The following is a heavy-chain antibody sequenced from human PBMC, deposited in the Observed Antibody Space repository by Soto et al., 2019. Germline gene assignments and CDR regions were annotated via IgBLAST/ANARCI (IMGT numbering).Heavy chain of an antibody. CDR1: GFTFSSYG. CDR3: AKDLSGDGSGGFDY. Sequence: GGSLRLSCAASGFTFSSYGMHWVRQAPGKGLEWVAVISYDGSNKYYADSVKGRFTISRDNSKNTLYLQMNSLRAEDTAVYYCAKDLSGDGSGGFDYWGQGTLVTVSS. J-gene: IGHJ4*02. D-gene: IGHD6-19*01. CDR2: ISYDGSNK. V-gene: IGHV3-30*18.